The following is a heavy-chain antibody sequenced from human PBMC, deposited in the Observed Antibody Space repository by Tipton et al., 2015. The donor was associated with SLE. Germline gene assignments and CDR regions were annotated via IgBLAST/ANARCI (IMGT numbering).Heavy chain of an antibody. V-gene: IGHV4-59*01. CDR2: IDHTGST. CDR3: ARDDYGSAFDAFDI. CDR1: GGSISTYD. J-gene: IGHJ3*02. Sequence: TLSLTCTVSGGSISTYDWSWIRQPPKQGLEWIGWIDHTGSTDYNPSLKSRVTISVDTSKNQFSLRLSSVTAAATAVYSCARDDYGSAFDAFDIWGQGTMVTVSS. D-gene: IGHD3-10*01.